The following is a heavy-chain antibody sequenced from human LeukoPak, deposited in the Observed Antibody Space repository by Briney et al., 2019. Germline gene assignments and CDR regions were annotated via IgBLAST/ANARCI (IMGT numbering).Heavy chain of an antibody. J-gene: IGHJ4*02. Sequence: PGGSLTLSCAASGFIYSYFWMSWVRQAPGKGLEWVANIKEDGSEKYYVDSVKGRFTLSRDNAKNPLYLQMNSLRAEDTAVYYCAREYYHNSSGYGASMYWGQGTLVTVSS. D-gene: IGHD3-22*01. CDR2: IKEDGSEK. CDR3: AREYYHNSSGYGASMY. V-gene: IGHV3-7*01. CDR1: GFIYSYFW.